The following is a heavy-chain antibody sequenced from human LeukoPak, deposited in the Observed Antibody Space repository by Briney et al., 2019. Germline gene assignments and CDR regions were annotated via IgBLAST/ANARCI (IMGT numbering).Heavy chain of an antibody. Sequence: GGSLRLSCAASGFSVSSNFMSRVRQAPGKGLECVSAISDSGDKTDYADSVRGRFTIYRDNSKDTLYLQMNSLGAADTAVYYCAKDGGGYCNNSSCWGQGTLVTVSS. CDR3: AKDGGGYCNNSSC. CDR2: ISDSGDKT. J-gene: IGHJ4*02. D-gene: IGHD2-2*01. CDR1: GFSVSSNF. V-gene: IGHV3-23*01.